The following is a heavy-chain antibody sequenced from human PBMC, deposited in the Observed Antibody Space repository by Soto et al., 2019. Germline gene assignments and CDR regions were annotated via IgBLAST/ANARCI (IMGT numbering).Heavy chain of an antibody. CDR2: IYHSGST. CDR1: GGSISSGGYS. CDR3: ARAWVTDNWFDP. J-gene: IGHJ5*02. Sequence: QLQLQESGSGLVKPSQTLSLTCAVSGGSISSGGYSWSWIRQPPGKGLEWIGYIYHSGSTYYNPSLKRRVTLAVDRSKNQFSLKLSSVTAADTAVYYCARAWVTDNWFDPWGQGTLVTVSS. D-gene: IGHD2-21*02. V-gene: IGHV4-30-2*01.